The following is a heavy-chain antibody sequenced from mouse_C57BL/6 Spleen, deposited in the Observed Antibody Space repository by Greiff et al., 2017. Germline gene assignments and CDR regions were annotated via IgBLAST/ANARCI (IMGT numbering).Heavy chain of an antibody. D-gene: IGHD1-1*01. CDR1: GYTFTSYW. J-gene: IGHJ1*03. Sequence: QVQLQQPGAELVRPGSSVKLSCKASGYTFTSYWMHWVKQRPIQGLEWIGNIDPSDSETHYNQKFKDKATLTVDKSSSTAYMQLSSLTSEDSAVYCCARNPPHYGSSHWYFDVWGTGTTVTVSS. CDR3: ARNPPHYGSSHWYFDV. V-gene: IGHV1-52*01. CDR2: IDPSDSET.